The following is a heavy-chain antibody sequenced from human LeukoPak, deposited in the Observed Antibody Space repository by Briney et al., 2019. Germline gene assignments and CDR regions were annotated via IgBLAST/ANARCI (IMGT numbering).Heavy chain of an antibody. CDR2: ISPYNGNT. Sequence: ASVKVSCKAYGYSFTSYSISWVRQAPGQGLEWMGWISPYNGNTNYAQKLQGRVTMTRDMSTTTDYMELSSLRSEDTAVYYCARDNSVGDIAWWFDPWGQGTLVTVSS. CDR1: GYSFTSYS. V-gene: IGHV1-18*01. D-gene: IGHD3-16*02. J-gene: IGHJ5*02. CDR3: ARDNSVGDIAWWFDP.